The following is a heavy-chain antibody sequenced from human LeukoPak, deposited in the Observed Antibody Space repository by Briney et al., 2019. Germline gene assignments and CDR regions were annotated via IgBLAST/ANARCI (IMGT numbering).Heavy chain of an antibody. CDR2: INQDGSTK. D-gene: IGHD2-15*01. CDR1: GFTFSTYW. J-gene: IGHJ4*02. Sequence: PGGSLRPSCAASGFTFSTYWMAWVRQAPGKGLEWVTNINQDGSTKHCVDSVKGRFTISRDNSKNSLYLNMNNLGVEDTALYYCARDVLGSLDYWGQG. V-gene: IGHV3-7*01. CDR3: ARDVLGSLDY.